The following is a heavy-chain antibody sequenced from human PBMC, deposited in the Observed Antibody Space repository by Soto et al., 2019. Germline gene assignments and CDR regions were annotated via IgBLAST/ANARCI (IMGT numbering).Heavy chain of an antibody. D-gene: IGHD6-6*01. J-gene: IGHJ6*02. CDR3: ARDSSSSEPRDNYYYGMDV. V-gene: IGHV4-30-4*01. CDR2: IYYSGST. CDR1: GGSISSGDYY. Sequence: PSETLSLTCTVSGGSISSGDYYWSWIRQPPGKGLEWIGYIYYSGSTYYNPSLKSRVTISVDTSKNQFSLKLSSVTAADTAVYYCARDSSSSEPRDNYYYGMDVWGQGTTVTVS.